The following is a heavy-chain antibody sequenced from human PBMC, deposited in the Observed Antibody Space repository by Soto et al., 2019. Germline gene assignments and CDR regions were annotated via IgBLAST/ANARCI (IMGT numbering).Heavy chain of an antibody. CDR2: IIPIFGTA. D-gene: IGHD4-17*01. Sequence: ASVKVSCKASGGTFSSYAISWVRQAPRQGLEWMGGIIPIFGTANYAQKFQGRVTITADKSTSTAYMELSSLRSEDTAVYYCAGGTKTTVTPSYYYYGMDVWGQGTTVTVSS. J-gene: IGHJ6*02. CDR3: AGGTKTTVTPSYYYYGMDV. CDR1: GGTFSSYA. V-gene: IGHV1-69*06.